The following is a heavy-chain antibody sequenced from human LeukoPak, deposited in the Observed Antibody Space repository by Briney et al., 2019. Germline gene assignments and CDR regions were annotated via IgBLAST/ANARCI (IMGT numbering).Heavy chain of an antibody. CDR3: ATNVPLLWFGELFGPQSFDY. CDR1: GYTFTNYG. V-gene: IGHV1-18*01. CDR2: ISAYNGNT. J-gene: IGHJ4*02. Sequence: GASVKVSCKASGYTFTNYGISWVRQAPGQGLEWMGWISAYNGNTNYAQKLQGRVTMTTDTSTSTAYMELRSLRSGDTAVYYCATNVPLLWFGELFGPQSFDYWGQGTLVTVSS. D-gene: IGHD3-10*01.